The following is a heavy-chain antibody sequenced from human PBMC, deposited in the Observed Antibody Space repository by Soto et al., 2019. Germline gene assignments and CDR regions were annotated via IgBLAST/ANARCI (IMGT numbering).Heavy chain of an antibody. CDR3: ARVLMSSSQRKADAFEI. J-gene: IGHJ3*02. CDR2: SYYSGST. Sequence: QVQLQESGPGLVKPSETLSLTCTVSGGYISSYYWSWIRQPPGKGLEWIGYSYYSGSTNYNPSLKSRVTISVDTSKNQFSLKLSSVTAADTAVYYCARVLMSSSQRKADAFEIWGQGTMVTVSS. CDR1: GGYISSYY. V-gene: IGHV4-59*01. D-gene: IGHD6-13*01.